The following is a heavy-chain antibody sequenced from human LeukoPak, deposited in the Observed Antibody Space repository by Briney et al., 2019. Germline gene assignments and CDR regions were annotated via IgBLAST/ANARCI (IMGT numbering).Heavy chain of an antibody. V-gene: IGHV4-31*03. D-gene: IGHD6-13*01. J-gene: IGHJ5*02. Sequence: SQTLSLTCTVSGGSTSNAGYYWNWIRQHPEKGLEWIGYIYYSGSTYSNPSLKSRVAISLDTSKNQFSLKLSSVTAADTALYYCAREIAASGTNWFDPWGQGTLVTVSS. CDR2: IYYSGST. CDR3: AREIAASGTNWFDP. CDR1: GGSTSNAGYY.